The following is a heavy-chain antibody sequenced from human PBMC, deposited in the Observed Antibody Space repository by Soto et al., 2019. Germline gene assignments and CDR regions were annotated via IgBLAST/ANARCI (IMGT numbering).Heavy chain of an antibody. V-gene: IGHV3-9*01. Sequence: EVQLVESGGGLVQPGRSLRLSCAASGFTFDDYAMHWVRQRPGRGLEWVSGITWNSDEIGYPDSVKGRFSISRDNAKKYLYLQMNSLRPDDTALYYCAASRGFDSGGYSGYYYGMDVWGQGTTVTVSS. D-gene: IGHD3-22*01. CDR3: AASRGFDSGGYSGYYYGMDV. CDR1: GFTFDDYA. J-gene: IGHJ6*02. CDR2: ITWNSDEI.